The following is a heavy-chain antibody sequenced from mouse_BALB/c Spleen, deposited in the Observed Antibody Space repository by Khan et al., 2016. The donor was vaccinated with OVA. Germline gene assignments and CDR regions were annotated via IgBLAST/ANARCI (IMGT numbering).Heavy chain of an antibody. CDR3: DHPTYDPRFFEV. J-gene: IGHJ1*03. CDR2: IAPANGNT. D-gene: IGHD2-3*01. V-gene: IGHV14-3*02. Sequence: VQLKQSGAELVKPGASVRLSCTASGFNIKDTYIHWVKQRPEQGLEWIGRIAPANGNTKYDPKFQDQATITSDTSSNTSYLQLSSLKSEDTAVYSCDHPTYDPRFFEVGGTGTTVTVSS. CDR1: GFNIKDTY.